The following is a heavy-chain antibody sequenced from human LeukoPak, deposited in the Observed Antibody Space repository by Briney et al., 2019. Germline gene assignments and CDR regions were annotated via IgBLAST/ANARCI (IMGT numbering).Heavy chain of an antibody. CDR3: ARSSLGYTAAGTPYYFDY. Sequence: GGSLRLSCAASGFTFSSYEVNWVRQAPGKGLEGVSYISSSGSTIYYADSVKGRFTISRDNAKNSLYLQMNSLRAEDTAVYYCARSSLGYTAAGTPYYFDYWGQGTLVTVSS. D-gene: IGHD6-13*01. V-gene: IGHV3-48*03. J-gene: IGHJ4*02. CDR2: ISSSGSTI. CDR1: GFTFSSYE.